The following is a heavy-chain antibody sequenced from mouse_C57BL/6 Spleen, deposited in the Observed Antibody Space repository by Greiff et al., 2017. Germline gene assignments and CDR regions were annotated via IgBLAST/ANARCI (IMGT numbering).Heavy chain of an antibody. Sequence: QVQLQQPGAELVMPGASVKLSCKASGYTFTSYWMHWVKQRPGQGLEWIGEIDPSDSYTNYNQKFKGKSTLTVDKSSSAAYMKLSSLTSADAAVYYCARTYYYGSSPYYFDYWGQGTTLTVSS. D-gene: IGHD1-1*01. CDR2: IDPSDSYT. CDR1: GYTFTSYW. J-gene: IGHJ2*01. CDR3: ARTYYYGSSPYYFDY. V-gene: IGHV1-69*01.